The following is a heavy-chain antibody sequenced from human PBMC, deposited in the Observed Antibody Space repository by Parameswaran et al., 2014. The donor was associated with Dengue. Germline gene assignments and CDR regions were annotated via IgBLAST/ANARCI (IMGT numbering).Heavy chain of an antibody. V-gene: IGHV4-39*01. D-gene: IGHD3-3*01. J-gene: IGHJ4*02. CDR2: IYYSGST. Sequence: WIRQPPGKGLEWIGSIYYSGSTYYNPSLKSRVTISVDTSKNQFSLKLSSVTAADTAVYYCASVRNYDFWSGYQRDAYWGQGTLVTVSS. CDR3: ASVRNYDFWSGYQRDAY.